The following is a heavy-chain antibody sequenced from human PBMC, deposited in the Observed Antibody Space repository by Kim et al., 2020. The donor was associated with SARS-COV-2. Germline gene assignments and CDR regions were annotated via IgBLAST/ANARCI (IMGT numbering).Heavy chain of an antibody. V-gene: IGHV4-59*09. Sequence: SLKSRVTISVDTSKNQFSLKLSSVTAADTAVYYCARGQVSFGGYMSRIDYWGQGTLVTVSS. J-gene: IGHJ4*02. D-gene: IGHD3-16*01. CDR3: ARGQVSFGGYMSRIDY.